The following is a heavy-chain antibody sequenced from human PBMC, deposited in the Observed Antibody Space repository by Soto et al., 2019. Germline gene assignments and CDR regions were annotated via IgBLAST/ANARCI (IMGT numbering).Heavy chain of an antibody. Sequence: QVQLVQSGAEVKKPGASVKVSCKASVDTFTRYGISWVRQAPGQGLEWMGWIRAYNGNTNHAQKLQGRVTMTTDTSTSTAYMELRSLRSDDTAVYYCARLIAAPGTTSDKWGQGTLVTVSS. CDR3: ARLIAAPGTTSDK. J-gene: IGHJ4*02. CDR1: VDTFTRYG. CDR2: IRAYNGNT. D-gene: IGHD6-13*01. V-gene: IGHV1-18*01.